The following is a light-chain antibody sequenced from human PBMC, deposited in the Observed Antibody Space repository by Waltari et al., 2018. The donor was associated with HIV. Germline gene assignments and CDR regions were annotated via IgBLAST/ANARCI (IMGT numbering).Light chain of an antibody. V-gene: IGLV1-47*01. CDR1: SSNIGSNY. Sequence: QSVLTQTPSASGTPGQRVTISCSGSSSNIGSNYVYWYQQLPGTAPKLLIYRNNPRPSGVLARFSGSKSGTSASLAISGLRSEDEADYYCAAWDNSLSVLVVFGGGTKLTVL. CDR3: AAWDNSLSVLVV. CDR2: RNN. J-gene: IGLJ2*01.